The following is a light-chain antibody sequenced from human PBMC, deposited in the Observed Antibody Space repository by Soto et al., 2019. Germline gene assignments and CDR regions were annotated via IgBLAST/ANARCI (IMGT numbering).Light chain of an antibody. CDR2: DAI. CDR1: ENVYGC. CDR3: QQRSKWVT. J-gene: IGKJ4*01. Sequence: IELTQSPATLSLSPGERATLSCRASENVYGCLAWYQQKPGKAPRLLIYDAISGATGIPARFSGSGSGTDFTLTISSLEPEDFGIYYCQQRSKWVTFGRGTKVDIK. V-gene: IGKV3-11*01.